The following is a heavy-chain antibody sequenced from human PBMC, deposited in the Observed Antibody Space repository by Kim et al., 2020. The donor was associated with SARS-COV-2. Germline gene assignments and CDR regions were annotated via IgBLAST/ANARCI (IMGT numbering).Heavy chain of an antibody. D-gene: IGHD3-10*01. CDR2: IYYSGST. CDR1: GGSISSGGYY. CDR3: ARDRNRDGQRGVDP. V-gene: IGHV4-31*03. J-gene: IGHJ5*02. Sequence: SETLSLTCTVSGGSISSGGYYWSWIRQHPGKGLEWIGYIYYSGSTYYNPSLKSRVTISVDTSKNQFSLKLSSVTAADTAVYYCARDRNRDGQRGVDPWGQGTLVTVSS.